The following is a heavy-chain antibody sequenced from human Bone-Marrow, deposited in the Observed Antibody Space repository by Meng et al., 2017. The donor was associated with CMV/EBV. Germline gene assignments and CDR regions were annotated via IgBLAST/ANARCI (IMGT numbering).Heavy chain of an antibody. CDR2: INQDGSEK. Sequence: GESLKISCAASGFSFSDSWMSWVRQAPGKGLEWVANINQDGSEKYYVDSVKGRFTISRDNAKNSLYLQMNSLRAEDTAVYYCARDRTGTFEYWGQGTLVTVPS. CDR1: GFSFSDSW. D-gene: IGHD1-1*01. J-gene: IGHJ4*02. CDR3: ARDRTGTFEY. V-gene: IGHV3-7*01.